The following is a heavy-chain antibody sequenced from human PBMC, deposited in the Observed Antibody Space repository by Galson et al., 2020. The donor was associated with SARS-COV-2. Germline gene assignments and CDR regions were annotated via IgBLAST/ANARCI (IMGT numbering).Heavy chain of an antibody. CDR1: GGSISSYS. CDR2: IYYSGST. D-gene: IGHD3-22*01. Sequence: SETLSLTCTVSGGSISSYSWSWIRQPPGKGLEWIGYIYYSGSTNYNPSLKSRVTISVDTSKNQFSLKLSSVTAADTAVYYCARHSTYYYDSSGPYGMDVWGQGTTVTVSS. J-gene: IGHJ6*02. V-gene: IGHV4-59*08. CDR3: ARHSTYYYDSSGPYGMDV.